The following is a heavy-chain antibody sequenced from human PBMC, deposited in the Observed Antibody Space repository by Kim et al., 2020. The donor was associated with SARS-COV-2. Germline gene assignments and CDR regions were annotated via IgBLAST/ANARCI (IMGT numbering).Heavy chain of an antibody. CDR3: ASHLITMVRGVIISANWFDP. Sequence: SETLSLTCTVSGGSISSSSYYWGWIRQPPGKGLEWIGSIYYSGSTYYNPSLKSRVTISVDTSKNQFSLKLSSVTAADTAVYYCASHLITMVRGVIISANWFDPWGQGTLVTVSS. V-gene: IGHV4-39*01. D-gene: IGHD3-10*01. J-gene: IGHJ5*02. CDR2: IYYSGST. CDR1: GGSISSSSYY.